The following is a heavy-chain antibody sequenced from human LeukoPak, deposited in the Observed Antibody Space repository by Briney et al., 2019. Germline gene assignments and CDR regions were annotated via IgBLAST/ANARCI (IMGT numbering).Heavy chain of an antibody. D-gene: IGHD1-14*01. CDR3: ARDLSGGAFDI. V-gene: IGHV1-69*13. J-gene: IGHJ3*02. CDR2: IIPIFGTA. Sequence: ASVKVSYKASGYTFTGYYMHWVRQAPGQGLEWMGGIIPIFGTANYAQKFQGRVTITADESTSTAYMELSSLRSEDTAVYYCARDLSGGAFDIWGQGTMVTVSS. CDR1: GYTFTGYY.